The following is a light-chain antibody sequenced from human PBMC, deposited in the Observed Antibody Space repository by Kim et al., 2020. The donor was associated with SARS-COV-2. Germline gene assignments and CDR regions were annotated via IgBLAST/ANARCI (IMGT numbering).Light chain of an antibody. CDR3: QVWDTDTDDYV. V-gene: IGLV3-21*01. CDR2: YDS. J-gene: IGLJ1*01. CDR1: NIGGHS. Sequence: SYELTQPPSVSVAAGQTARITCGGNNIGGHSVHWYQQKPGQAPVLVIYYDSDRPSGIPERFSGSKAATTANLTISRVEDGDEADYYCQVWDTDTDDYVFG.